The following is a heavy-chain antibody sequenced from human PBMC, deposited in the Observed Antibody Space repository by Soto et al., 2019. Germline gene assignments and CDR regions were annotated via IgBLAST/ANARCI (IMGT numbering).Heavy chain of an antibody. Sequence: GGSLRLSCAASGFTLSNYWMTWVRQAPGKGLEWVANINKDGSQKNYLDSVKGRFTIARDNGQNSLSLQINSVRVEDTAVYYCVREMGLAYWGQGALVTVSS. D-gene: IGHD6-19*01. V-gene: IGHV3-7*03. CDR3: VREMGLAY. CDR1: GFTLSNYW. J-gene: IGHJ4*02. CDR2: INKDGSQK.